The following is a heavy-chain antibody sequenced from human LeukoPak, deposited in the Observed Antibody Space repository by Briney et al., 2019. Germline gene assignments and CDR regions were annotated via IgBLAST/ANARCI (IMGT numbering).Heavy chain of an antibody. CDR1: GFTFSSYA. J-gene: IGHJ4*02. CDR2: VSGSGGST. Sequence: GGSLRLSCAASGFTFSSYAMSWVRQAPGKGLEWVSGVSGSGGSTYYADSVKGRFTIFRDNSKNTLYLQMNSLRAEDTAVYHCANGWSPDYWGRGTLVTVSS. CDR3: ANGWSPDY. D-gene: IGHD2-15*01. V-gene: IGHV3-23*01.